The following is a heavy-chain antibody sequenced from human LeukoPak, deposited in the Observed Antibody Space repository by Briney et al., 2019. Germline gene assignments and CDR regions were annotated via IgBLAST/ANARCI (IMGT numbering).Heavy chain of an antibody. V-gene: IGHV4-59*01. Sequence: PSETLSLTCTVSGGSISSYYWSWIRQPPGKGLEWIGYIYYSGSTNYNPSLKSRVTISVDTSKNQFSLKLSSVTAADTAVYHCARESGYGDAFDIWGQGTMVTVSS. D-gene: IGHD5-12*01. CDR1: GGSISSYY. J-gene: IGHJ3*02. CDR3: ARESGYGDAFDI. CDR2: IYYSGST.